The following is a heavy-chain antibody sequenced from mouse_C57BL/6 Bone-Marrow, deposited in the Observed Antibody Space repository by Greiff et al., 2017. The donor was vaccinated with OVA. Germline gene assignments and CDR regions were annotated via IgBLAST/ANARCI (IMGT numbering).Heavy chain of an antibody. Sequence: ELKLMESGGDLVKPGGSLKLSCAASGFTFSSYGMSWVRQTPDKRLEWVATISSGGSYTYYPDSVKGRFTISRDNAKNTLYLQMSSLKSEDTAMYYCARHSVYDGYYVDYWGQGTTLTVSS. J-gene: IGHJ2*01. CDR2: ISSGGSYT. CDR3: ARHSVYDGYYVDY. V-gene: IGHV5-6*01. CDR1: GFTFSSYG. D-gene: IGHD2-3*01.